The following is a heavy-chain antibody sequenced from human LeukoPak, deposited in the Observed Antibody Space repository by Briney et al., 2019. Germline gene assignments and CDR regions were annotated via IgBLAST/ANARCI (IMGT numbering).Heavy chain of an antibody. V-gene: IGHV1-2*02. CDR2: INPNSGGT. J-gene: IGHJ5*02. CDR1: GYTFTGYY. Sequence: AASVKVSCKASGYTFTGYYMHWVRHAPGQGLEWMGWINPNSGGTNYAQKFQGRVTMTRDTSISTAYMGLSRLRSDDTAVYYCARVNFAWPDLNWFDPWGQGTLVTVSS. D-gene: IGHD3-9*01. CDR3: ARVNFAWPDLNWFDP.